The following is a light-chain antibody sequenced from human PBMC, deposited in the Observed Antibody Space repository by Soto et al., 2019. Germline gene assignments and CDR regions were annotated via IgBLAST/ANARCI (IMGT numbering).Light chain of an antibody. CDR1: QSVSSYY. J-gene: IGKJ1*01. CDR2: AAS. Sequence: IVLTQSPGTLSLSPGERATLCCRSSQSVSSYYLAWYQQKPGQAPRLLIYAASSRATGIPDRFSGGGSGTDFTLTISRLEPEDFAVYYCQQCGSSPWTFGQGTKVDIK. CDR3: QQCGSSPWT. V-gene: IGKV3-20*01.